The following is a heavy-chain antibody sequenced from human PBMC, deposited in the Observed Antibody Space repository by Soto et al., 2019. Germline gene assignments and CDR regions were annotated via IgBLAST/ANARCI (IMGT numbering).Heavy chain of an antibody. J-gene: IGHJ3*02. CDR1: GYSFAKYW. Sequence: GEALKISCRGSGYSFAKYWIGWVRQMPGKGLELVGIIYPDESDIKYSPSFQGQVTISADKSINTAHLQWSSLKASDTAMYYCARLPAAILTAFDIWGQGTMVTVSS. V-gene: IGHV5-51*01. CDR2: IYPDESDI. D-gene: IGHD2-2*01. CDR3: ARLPAAILTAFDI.